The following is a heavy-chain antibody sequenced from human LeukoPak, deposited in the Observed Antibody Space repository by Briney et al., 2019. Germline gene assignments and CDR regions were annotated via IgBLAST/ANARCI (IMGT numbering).Heavy chain of an antibody. Sequence: GRSLRLSCAASGFTFTSYSMNSVRQAPRKGLEWVSSISSSSSYLYYADSVKGRFTISRDKAKNSLYLQMNSLRAEDTAVYYCARGAHSSSSNWFDPWGQGTLVTVSS. CDR2: ISSSSSYL. CDR1: GFTFTSYS. J-gene: IGHJ5*02. D-gene: IGHD6-6*01. CDR3: ARGAHSSSSNWFDP. V-gene: IGHV3-21*01.